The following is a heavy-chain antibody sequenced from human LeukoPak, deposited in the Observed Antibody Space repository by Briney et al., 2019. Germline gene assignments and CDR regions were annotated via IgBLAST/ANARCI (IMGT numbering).Heavy chain of an antibody. V-gene: IGHV4-59*02. J-gene: IGHJ4*02. D-gene: IGHD1-26*01. CDR3: ARGRSGSYYNYFDY. CDR2: IYYSGST. CDR1: GFTVTDYA. Sequence: GSLRLSCAASGFTVTDYAMTWIRQSPGKGLEWIGYIYYSGSTNYNPSLKSRVTISVDTSKNQFSLKLSSVTAADTAVYYCARGRSGSYYNYFDYRGQGTLVTVSS.